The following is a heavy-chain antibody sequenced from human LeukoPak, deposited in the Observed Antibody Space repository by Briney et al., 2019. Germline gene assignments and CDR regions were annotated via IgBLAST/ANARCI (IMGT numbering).Heavy chain of an antibody. J-gene: IGHJ4*02. V-gene: IGHV3-49*04. CDR3: TRVTYYYDNSGYFHFDS. D-gene: IGHD3-22*01. CDR1: GFTFSSYE. CDR2: IRRKAHGGTT. Sequence: PGGSLRLSCAASGFTFSSYEMNWVRQAPGKGLEWVSFIRRKAHGGTTEYAASVKGRFSSSRDDSKSIAYLQMNSLKTEDTAVYFCTRVTYYYDNSGYFHFDSWGQGSLVTVSS.